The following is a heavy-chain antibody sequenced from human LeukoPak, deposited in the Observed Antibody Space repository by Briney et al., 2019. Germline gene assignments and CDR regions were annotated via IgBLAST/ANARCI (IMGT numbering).Heavy chain of an antibody. J-gene: IGHJ3*02. D-gene: IGHD2-15*01. CDR2: INPNSGGT. V-gene: IGHV1-2*02. Sequence: ASVKVSCKASGYTFTGYYMHWVRQAPGQGLEWMGWINPNSGGTNYAQKLQGRVTMTRDTSISTAYMELSRLRSDDTAVYYCARVVVVVVGELADAFDIWGQGTMVTVSS. CDR3: ARVVVVVVGELADAFDI. CDR1: GYTFTGYY.